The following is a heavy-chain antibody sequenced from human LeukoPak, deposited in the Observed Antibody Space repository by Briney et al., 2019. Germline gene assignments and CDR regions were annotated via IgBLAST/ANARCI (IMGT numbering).Heavy chain of an antibody. CDR1: GGSISSGDYY. V-gene: IGHV4-30-4*01. J-gene: IGHJ5*02. CDR2: MYYSGRT. Sequence: SETLSLTCTVSGGSISSGDYYWSWIRQPPGKGLGWIAYMYYSGRTYYNPSLKSRVTMSADTSKNQRSLKLSSVTAADTAVYYCARPYYYDSRIDPWGQGILVTVSS. CDR3: ARPYYYDSRIDP. D-gene: IGHD3-22*01.